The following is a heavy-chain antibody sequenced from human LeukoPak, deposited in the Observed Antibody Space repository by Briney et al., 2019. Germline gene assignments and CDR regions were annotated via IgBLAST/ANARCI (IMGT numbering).Heavy chain of an antibody. Sequence: SETLSLTCTVSGGAIRGSYWSWIRQPPGKGLEWIAYMYNSGSTNYNPSLKSRVTISIDTSKNQFSLKLSSLTAADTAIYYCARGIESYGDYGYWGQGILVTVSS. V-gene: IGHV4-59*01. D-gene: IGHD4-17*01. CDR2: MYNSGST. CDR3: ARGIESYGDYGY. J-gene: IGHJ4*02. CDR1: GGAIRGSY.